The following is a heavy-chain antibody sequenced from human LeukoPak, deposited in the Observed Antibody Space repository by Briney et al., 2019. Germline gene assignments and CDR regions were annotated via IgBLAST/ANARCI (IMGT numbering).Heavy chain of an antibody. V-gene: IGHV3-30-3*01. Sequence: PGGSLRLSCAASGFTFSSYAMHWVRQAPGKGLEWVAVISYDGSNKYYADSVKGRFTISRDNSKNTLYLQMNSLRAEDTAVYYCARDPLQLGLAGFFGVVIGSYLDYWGQGTLVTVSS. CDR3: ARDPLQLGLAGFFGVVIGSYLDY. CDR2: ISYDGSNK. J-gene: IGHJ4*02. D-gene: IGHD3-3*01. CDR1: GFTFSSYA.